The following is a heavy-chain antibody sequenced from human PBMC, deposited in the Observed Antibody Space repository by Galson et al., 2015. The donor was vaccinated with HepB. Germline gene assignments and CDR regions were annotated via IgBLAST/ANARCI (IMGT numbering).Heavy chain of an antibody. CDR2: ISANNGNT. Sequence: SVKVSCKASGYTFTGYYMHWVRQAPGQGLEWMGWISANNGNTNYGQNLQGRVTMTTDTSTTTAYMELRSLRSDDTAVYYCAREGEYSSRWRYYYYYGMDFWGQGTTVTVSS. V-gene: IGHV1-18*04. D-gene: IGHD6-13*01. CDR1: GYTFTGYY. J-gene: IGHJ6*02. CDR3: AREGEYSSRWRYYYYYGMDF.